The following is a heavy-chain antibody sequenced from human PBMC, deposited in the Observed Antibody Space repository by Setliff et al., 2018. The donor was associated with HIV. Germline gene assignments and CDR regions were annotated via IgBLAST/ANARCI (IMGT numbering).Heavy chain of an antibody. J-gene: IGHJ4*02. D-gene: IGHD3-16*01. CDR2: FHHSGSV. CDR1: GYSISTAYY. V-gene: IGHV4-38-2*01. Sequence: SETLSLTCAVSGYSISTAYYWGWIRQSPEKGLEWIGGFHHSGSVHYNPSLKSRVSISGQTSKNQFSLKLTSVTAADTAVYYCARGGGPDTNFDSWGRGTLVTVSS. CDR3: ARGGGPDTNFDS.